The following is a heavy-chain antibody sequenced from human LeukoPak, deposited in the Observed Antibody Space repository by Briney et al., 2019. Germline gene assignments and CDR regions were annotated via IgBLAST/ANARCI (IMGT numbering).Heavy chain of an antibody. D-gene: IGHD4-23*01. Sequence: PSETLSLTYTVSGGSISSYYWSWIRQPPGKGLEWIGYIYYSGSANYNPSLKSRGTISVDTSKNQVSLKLSSVTAADTAVYYCARDIRLRWYRIFDYWGQGTLVTVSS. CDR2: IYYSGSA. J-gene: IGHJ4*02. V-gene: IGHV4-59*01. CDR3: ARDIRLRWYRIFDY. CDR1: GGSISSYY.